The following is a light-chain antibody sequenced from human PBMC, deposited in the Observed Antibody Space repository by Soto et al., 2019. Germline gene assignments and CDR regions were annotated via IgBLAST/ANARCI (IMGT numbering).Light chain of an antibody. J-gene: IGLJ2*01. Sequence: QPVLTQSSSTSASLGSSVKLTCTLSSRHSTYIIAWHQQQPGKAPRYLMNLESSGSYNKGSGVPDRFSGSGSGADSYLTMAIGLFEDEADYYCETWDLDIRVFGGATKVPVL. CDR2: LESSGSY. CDR1: SRHSTYI. CDR3: ETWDLDIRV. V-gene: IGLV4-60*02.